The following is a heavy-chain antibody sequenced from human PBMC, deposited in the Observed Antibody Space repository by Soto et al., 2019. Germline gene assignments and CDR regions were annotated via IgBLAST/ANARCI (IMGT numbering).Heavy chain of an antibody. Sequence: EVQLVESGGGLVQPGGSLRLSCAASGFSFSDHYMDWVRQAPGKGLEWVGRARNKARSYSIEYAASVKGRFTISRDDSKHSVYLQMNSLETEDTAVYYCAGVRWGDVDSWGQGTLVTVSS. CDR3: AGVRWGDVDS. J-gene: IGHJ4*02. CDR2: ARNKARSYSI. D-gene: IGHD3-16*01. V-gene: IGHV3-72*01. CDR1: GFSFSDHY.